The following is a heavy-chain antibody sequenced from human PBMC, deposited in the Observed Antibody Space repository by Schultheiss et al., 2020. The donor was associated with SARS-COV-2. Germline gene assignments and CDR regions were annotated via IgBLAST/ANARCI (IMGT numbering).Heavy chain of an antibody. V-gene: IGHV3-33*08. Sequence: GGSLRLSCAASGFTFSDYYMSWIRQAPGKGLEWVAVIWYDGSNKYYADSVKGRFTISRDNAKNTLYLQMNSLRAEDTAVYYCARATPTTVTAYWGQGTLVTVSS. J-gene: IGHJ4*02. D-gene: IGHD4-17*01. CDR1: GFTFSDYY. CDR2: IWYDGSNK. CDR3: ARATPTTVTAY.